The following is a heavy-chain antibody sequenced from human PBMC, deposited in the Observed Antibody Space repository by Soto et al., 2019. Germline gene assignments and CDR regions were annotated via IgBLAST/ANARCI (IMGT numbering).Heavy chain of an antibody. CDR2: ITSSSSYI. CDR1: GFTFSLYS. Sequence: KPGGSLRLSCAASGFTFSLYSMIWVRQAPGKGLEWVASITSSSSYIYYEDSLKGRFTISRDNAKNSLFLQLDSLRAEDTAVYFCVGARSTDSRPDYWGQGTLVTVSS. D-gene: IGHD3-22*01. V-gene: IGHV3-21*01. CDR3: VGARSTDSRPDY. J-gene: IGHJ4*02.